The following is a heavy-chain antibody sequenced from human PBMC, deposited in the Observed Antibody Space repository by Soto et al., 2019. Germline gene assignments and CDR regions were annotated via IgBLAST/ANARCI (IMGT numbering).Heavy chain of an antibody. CDR2: ISAHNGNT. V-gene: IGHV1-18*01. CDR1: GYTFTSYG. Sequence: HVHLVQSGAEVKKPGASVKVSCKASGYTFTSYGITWVRQAPGQGLEWMGWISAHNGNTDYAQKLQGRVIVTRDTSTSTALSELRRLISDDPVVYYCARGRYGDYWGQGALVTVSS. CDR3: ARGRYGDY. D-gene: IGHD1-1*01. J-gene: IGHJ4*02.